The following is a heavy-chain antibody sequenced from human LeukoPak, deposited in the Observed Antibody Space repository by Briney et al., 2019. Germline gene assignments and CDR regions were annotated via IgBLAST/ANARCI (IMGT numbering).Heavy chain of an antibody. CDR3: ARFRAGVGEPYGDY. CDR1: GYTFTSYG. CDR2: ISAYNGNT. D-gene: IGHD3-10*01. V-gene: IGHV1-18*01. J-gene: IGHJ4*02. Sequence: ASVKVSCKASGYTFTSYGISWVRQAPGQGLEWMGWISAYNGNTNYAQKFQGRVTITRNTSISTAYMELRSLTSDDTAVYYCARFRAGVGEPYGDYWGQGTLVTVSS.